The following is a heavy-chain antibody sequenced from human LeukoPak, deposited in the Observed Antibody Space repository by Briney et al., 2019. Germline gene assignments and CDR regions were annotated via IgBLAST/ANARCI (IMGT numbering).Heavy chain of an antibody. J-gene: IGHJ4*02. CDR3: SGATIFSDFDY. CDR2: ISASGGRT. CDR1: GSTFSSYA. Sequence: GGSLRLSCAGSGSTFSSYAMSWVRQAPGRGLEWVSGISASGGRTYYADSVKGRFTISRDTSKNTLYLQMNSLKTEDTAVYYCSGATIFSDFDYWGQGTLVTVSS. V-gene: IGHV3-23*01. D-gene: IGHD1-26*01.